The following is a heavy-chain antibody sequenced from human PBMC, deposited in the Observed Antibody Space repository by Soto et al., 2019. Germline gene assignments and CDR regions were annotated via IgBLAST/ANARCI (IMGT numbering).Heavy chain of an antibody. CDR3: VRGGYSSSWGSRGP. Sequence: GGSLRLSCAASGSSFPKYPMHWVRQTPDKGLEWLAVISHDGVTKNSADSVKGRFSVSRDNSRNRLYLEMNSLRTEDTAMYYWVRGGYSSSWGSRGPWGQGTLVTVSS. CDR1: GSSFPKYP. CDR2: ISHDGVTK. J-gene: IGHJ5*02. V-gene: IGHV3-30-3*01. D-gene: IGHD3-16*01.